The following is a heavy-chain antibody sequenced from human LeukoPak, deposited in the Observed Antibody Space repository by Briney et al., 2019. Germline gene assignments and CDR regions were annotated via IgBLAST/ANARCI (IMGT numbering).Heavy chain of an antibody. D-gene: IGHD2-21*02. V-gene: IGHV3-30*02. Sequence: GGSLRLSCAASGFTFNSYHMNWVRQPPGKGLEWVAFIPYHGSNEYYADSVKGRFSISRDNSKNTLFLQLNTLRPEDTALYYCATDVASCSETNCYSWGQGTLVTVSS. CDR2: IPYHGSNE. CDR1: GFTFNSYH. CDR3: ATDVASCSETNCYS. J-gene: IGHJ4*01.